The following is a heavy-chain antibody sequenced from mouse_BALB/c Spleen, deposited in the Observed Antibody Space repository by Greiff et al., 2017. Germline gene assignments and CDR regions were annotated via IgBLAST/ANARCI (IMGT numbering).Heavy chain of an antibody. J-gene: IGHJ3*01. D-gene: IGHD2-4*01. CDR3: ARSGYYDYDDWFAY. CDR1: GFNIKDTY. Sequence: EVQLQQSGAELVKPGASVKLSCTASGFNIKDTYMHWVKQRPEQGLEWIGRIDPANGNTKYDPKFQGKATITADTSSNTAYLQLSSLTSEDTAVYYCARSGYYDYDDWFAYWGQGTLVTVSA. V-gene: IGHV14-3*02. CDR2: IDPANGNT.